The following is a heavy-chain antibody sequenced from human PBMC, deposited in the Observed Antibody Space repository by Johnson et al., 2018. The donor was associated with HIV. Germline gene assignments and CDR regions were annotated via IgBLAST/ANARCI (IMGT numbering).Heavy chain of an antibody. V-gene: IGHV3-30*02. CDR3: AKDRRELPSPFDI. CDR2: IRYDGSNK. Sequence: QVQLVESGGGVVQPGGSLRLSCAASGFTFSSYGMHWVLQAPGKGLEWVAFIRYDGSNKYYADSVKGRFTISRDNSKNTLYMQMNSLRAEDTAVYYCAKDRRELPSPFDIWGQGTMVTVSS. D-gene: IGHD1-7*01. CDR1: GFTFSSYG. J-gene: IGHJ3*02.